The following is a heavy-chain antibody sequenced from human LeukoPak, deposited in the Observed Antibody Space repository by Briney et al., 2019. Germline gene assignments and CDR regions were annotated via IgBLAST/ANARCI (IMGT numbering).Heavy chain of an antibody. V-gene: IGHV3-7*03. J-gene: IGHJ4*02. Sequence: GGSLRLSCAAAGFTFSSYWMSWVRQPPGKGLEWVANIKQDGSEKYYVDSVKGRFTISRDNAKNSLYLQMNSLRAEDTAVYYCARAGAVTGTMGYFDYWGQGSLVTVSS. CDR2: IKQDGSEK. CDR1: GFTFSSYW. D-gene: IGHD6-19*01. CDR3: ARAGAVTGTMGYFDY.